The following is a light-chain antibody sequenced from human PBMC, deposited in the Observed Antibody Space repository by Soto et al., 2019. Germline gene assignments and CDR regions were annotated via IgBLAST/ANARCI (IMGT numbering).Light chain of an antibody. CDR3: QQYVDSQFT. CDR2: GAS. J-gene: IGKJ3*01. CDR1: QSVNNNY. V-gene: IGKV3-20*01. Sequence: EIMLTQSPGTLALSPGERATLSCRASQSVNNNYLTWYQQKRGQAPRLLIHGASSRATGIPDRVSGSGSGTDVTPTISRLEPEDFAVYYCQQYVDSQFTFGPVTKVGIK.